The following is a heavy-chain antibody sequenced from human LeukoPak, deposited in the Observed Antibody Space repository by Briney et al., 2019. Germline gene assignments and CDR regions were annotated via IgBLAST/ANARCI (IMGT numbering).Heavy chain of an antibody. Sequence: SVNVSYKASGGTFCSYAISWLRQAPGQGVEWRGGIIPIFGTANYAQKFQGRVAITADESTSTAYMELSSLRSEDTAVYSCARDWRPSYGSGIGYYGMDVWGQGTTVTVSS. D-gene: IGHD3-10*01. V-gene: IGHV1-69*01. CDR2: IIPIFGTA. CDR1: GGTFCSYA. CDR3: ARDWRPSYGSGIGYYGMDV. J-gene: IGHJ6*02.